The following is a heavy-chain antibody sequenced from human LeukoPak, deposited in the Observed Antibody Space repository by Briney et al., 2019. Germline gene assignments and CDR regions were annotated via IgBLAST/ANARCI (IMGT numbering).Heavy chain of an antibody. D-gene: IGHD3-3*01. CDR2: ISYDGSNK. CDR1: GFTFSSYA. V-gene: IGHV3-30*04. Sequence: PGGSLRLSCAASGFTFSSYAMHWVRQAPGKGLEWVAVISYDGSNKYYADSVKGRFTISRDNSKNTLYLQMNSLRAEDTAVYYCARDRDFWSGYYGPFYYYYHMDVWGKGTTVTVSS. CDR3: ARDRDFWSGYYGPFYYYYHMDV. J-gene: IGHJ6*03.